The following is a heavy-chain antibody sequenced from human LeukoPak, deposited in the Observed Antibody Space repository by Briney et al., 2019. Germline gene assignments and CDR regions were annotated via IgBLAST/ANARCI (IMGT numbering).Heavy chain of an antibody. J-gene: IGHJ4*02. CDR3: AETSWDPAGGSLGF. Sequence: PGGSLRLSCVASGFTFSAYNMNWVRQAPGKGLEWVSSISSSSDYIHYADSLKGRFTISRDNAKNSLFLQMNSLRAEDTAMYYWAETSWDPAGGSLGFWGQGTLVTVSS. CDR2: ISSSSDYI. D-gene: IGHD3-16*01. CDR1: GFTFSAYN. V-gene: IGHV3-21*01.